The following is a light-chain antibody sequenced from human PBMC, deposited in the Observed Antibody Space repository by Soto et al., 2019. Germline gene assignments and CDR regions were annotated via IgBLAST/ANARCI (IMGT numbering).Light chain of an antibody. CDR2: AQS. J-gene: IGKJ5*01. Sequence: LLKQSTSTLSLSPGERPTLACRASQCLXSYLVWYQRKPGQAPSILTXAQSNRATAIPARFIGSGSGKDFALTISSLGPEDFLVYYCQQRSKLPPRTFGQGTRLDIK. V-gene: IGKV3-11*01. CDR1: QCLXSY. CDR3: QQRSKLPPRT.